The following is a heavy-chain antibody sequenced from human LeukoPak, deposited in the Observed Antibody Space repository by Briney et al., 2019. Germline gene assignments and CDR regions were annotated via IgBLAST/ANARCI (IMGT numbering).Heavy chain of an antibody. CDR2: IYYSGST. V-gene: IGHV4-31*03. Sequence: PSETLSLTCTVSGGSISSGGYYWSWIRQHPGRGLEWIGYIYYSGSTYYNPSLKSRVTISVDTSKNQFSLKLSSVTAADTAVYYCARVTGTMVRGALGMDVWGQGTTVTVSS. CDR1: GGSISSGGYY. CDR3: ARVTGTMVRGALGMDV. D-gene: IGHD3-10*01. J-gene: IGHJ6*02.